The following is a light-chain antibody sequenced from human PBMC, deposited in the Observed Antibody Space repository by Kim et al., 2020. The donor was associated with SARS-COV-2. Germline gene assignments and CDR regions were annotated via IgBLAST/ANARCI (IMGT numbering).Light chain of an antibody. J-gene: IGKJ2*01. CDR2: DAS. CDR1: QSVSSY. CDR3: QQRSNWPYT. V-gene: IGKV3-11*01. Sequence: EIVLTQSPATLSLSPGERATLSCRASQSVSSYLAWYQQKPGQAPRLLIYDASNRATGIPARFSGSGSGIDFTLTISSLEPEDFAVYYCQQRSNWPYTFGQGTKLEI.